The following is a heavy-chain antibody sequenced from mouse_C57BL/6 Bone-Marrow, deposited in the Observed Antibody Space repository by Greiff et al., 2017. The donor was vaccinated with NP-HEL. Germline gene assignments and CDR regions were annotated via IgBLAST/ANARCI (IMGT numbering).Heavy chain of an antibody. V-gene: IGHV1-19*01. Sequence: EVQLVESGPVLVKPGASVKMSCKASGYTFTDYYMNWVKQSHGKSLEWIGVINPYNGGTSYNQKFKGKATLTVDKSSSTAYMALNSLTSEYSAVYYFSYYIDYWGQGTTLTVSS. CDR2: INPYNGGT. CDR3: SYYIDY. CDR1: GYTFTDYY. J-gene: IGHJ2*01.